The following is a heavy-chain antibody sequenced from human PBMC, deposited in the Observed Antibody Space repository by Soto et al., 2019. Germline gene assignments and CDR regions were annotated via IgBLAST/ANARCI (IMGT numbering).Heavy chain of an antibody. CDR1: GYTFSSYH. CDR3: ARDLPPVDY. Sequence: QIQLVQSGAEVKKPGASVKVSCKASGYTFSSYHITWVRQAPGQGLEWMGWISAYNGNTNYAQNLQGRVTMTTDPSTRRAYIGLRSPRSDGAAVHYCARDLPPVDYWGQGTLVTVSS. V-gene: IGHV1-18*01. CDR2: ISAYNGNT. J-gene: IGHJ4*02.